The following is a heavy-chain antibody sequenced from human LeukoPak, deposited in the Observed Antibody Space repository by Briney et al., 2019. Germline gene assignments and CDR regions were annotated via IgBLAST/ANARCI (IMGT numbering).Heavy chain of an antibody. D-gene: IGHD6-19*01. J-gene: IGHJ4*02. Sequence: PSETLSLTYAVYGGSFSGYYWNWIRQPPGKGLEWIGEINHSGSTNYNPSLKSRATISVDTSRNQFSLKLTSVTAADTAVYYCARHLPQSSGSKRGFDYWGQGTLVTVSS. V-gene: IGHV4-34*01. CDR2: INHSGST. CDR1: GGSFSGYY. CDR3: ARHLPQSSGSKRGFDY.